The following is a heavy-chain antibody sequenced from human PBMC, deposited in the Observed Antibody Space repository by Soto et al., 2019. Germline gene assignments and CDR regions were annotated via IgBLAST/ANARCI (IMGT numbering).Heavy chain of an antibody. V-gene: IGHV4-59*12. Sequence: SETLSLTCIVSGASISNYYWSWSRQPPWKGLEWIGYLHHSGAANYNPSLQSRVTLSVDTSKGQLSLRLTSVTAADTAVYYCATIATVAKHFQHWGQGTLVTVSS. CDR2: LHHSGAA. CDR3: ATIATVAKHFQH. D-gene: IGHD6-13*01. CDR1: GASISNYY. J-gene: IGHJ1*01.